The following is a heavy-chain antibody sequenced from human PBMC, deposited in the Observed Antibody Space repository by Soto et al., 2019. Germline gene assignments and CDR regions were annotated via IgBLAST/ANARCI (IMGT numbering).Heavy chain of an antibody. D-gene: IGHD2-8*02. CDR1: GFSLSTSGVG. CDR2: IYWNADK. J-gene: IGHJ4*02. V-gene: IGHV2-5*01. CDR3: AHLLGGCSGRTCSPLRFDY. Sequence: QITLKESGPTLVKPTQTLTLTCTFSGFSLSTSGVGVGWIRQPPGKALEWLALIYWNADKHYSPSLKGSLTITQDTSNNQVVLTMTNMDPVDTATYYCAHLLGGCSGRTCSPLRFDYWGQGTLVTVSS.